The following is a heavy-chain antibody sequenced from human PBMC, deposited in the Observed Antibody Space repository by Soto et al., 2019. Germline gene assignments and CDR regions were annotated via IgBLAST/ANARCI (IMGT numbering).Heavy chain of an antibody. CDR1: GFTFTNYW. D-gene: IGHD1-1*01. CDR2: VRQDGSVK. CDR3: ASQRNLGAHDY. J-gene: IGHJ4*02. V-gene: IGHV3-7*01. Sequence: GGSLRLSCAASGFTFTNYWMSWVRQAPGKGLEWVANVRQDGSVKYYVDSIKGRFTISRDNARNLVFLEMNGLRVEDTAMYFCASQRNLGAHDYWGQGTLVTVSS.